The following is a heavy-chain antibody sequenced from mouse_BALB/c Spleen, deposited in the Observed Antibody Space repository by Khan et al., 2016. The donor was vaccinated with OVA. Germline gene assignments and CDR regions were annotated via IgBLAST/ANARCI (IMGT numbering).Heavy chain of an antibody. J-gene: IGHJ3*01. V-gene: IGHV1S136*01. CDR1: GYTFTSYD. D-gene: IGHD3-1*01. CDR2: INPYNDYT. Sequence: VQLKESGPELVKPGASVKMSCKASGYTFTSYDMYWVKQKPGQGLEWIGYINPYNDYTKFNEKFKGKATLTSDKSSSTAYMELSSLTSEDSAVYYCARGVLGPQNWFAYWGQGTRVTVSA. CDR3: ARGVLGPQNWFAY.